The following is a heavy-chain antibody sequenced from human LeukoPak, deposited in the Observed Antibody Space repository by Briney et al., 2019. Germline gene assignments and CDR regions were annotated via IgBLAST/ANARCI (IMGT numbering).Heavy chain of an antibody. J-gene: IGHJ4*02. V-gene: IGHV5-51*01. CDR3: ARHGCSSTSCYSD. Sequence: GESLKISCKGSGYSFTTYWIGWVRQMPGKGLEWMGIIYPGDSDTRYSPSFQGQVTISADKSISTAYLQWSSLKASDTAMYYCARHGCSSTSCYSDWGQGTLVTVSS. CDR1: GYSFTTYW. D-gene: IGHD2-2*01. CDR2: IYPGDSDT.